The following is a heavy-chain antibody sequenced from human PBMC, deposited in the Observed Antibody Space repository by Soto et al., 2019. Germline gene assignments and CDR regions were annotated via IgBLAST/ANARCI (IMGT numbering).Heavy chain of an antibody. CDR1: GNTFTSYG. V-gene: IGHV1-18*01. CDR3: ARDSAMAQYDY. J-gene: IGHJ4*02. D-gene: IGHD5-18*01. Sequence: GASGKVSWKASGNTFTSYGIRWVRPAPGQELEWKGWISAYNGNKNYAQKLQGRVTMNTHPTPCTAYMELRSLRSDDTAVYFCARDSAMAQYDYWGQGTPVIVSS. CDR2: ISAYNGNK.